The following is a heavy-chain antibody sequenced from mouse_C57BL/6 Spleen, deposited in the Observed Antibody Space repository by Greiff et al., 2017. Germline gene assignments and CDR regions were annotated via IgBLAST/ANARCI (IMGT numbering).Heavy chain of an antibody. D-gene: IGHD2-3*01. Sequence: QVQLQQPGAELVKPGASVKLSCKASGYTFTSYWMQWVKQRPGQGLEWIGEIDPSDSYTNYTQKFKGKATLTVDTYSSTAYMQLSSLTSEDSAVYYCARGYDGHDGGFDDWGKGTTLTVSS. V-gene: IGHV1-50*01. J-gene: IGHJ2*01. CDR1: GYTFTSYW. CDR2: IDPSDSYT. CDR3: ARGYDGHDGGFDD.